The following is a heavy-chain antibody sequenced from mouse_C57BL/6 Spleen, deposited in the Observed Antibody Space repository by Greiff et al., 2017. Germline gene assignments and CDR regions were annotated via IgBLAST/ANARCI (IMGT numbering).Heavy chain of an antibody. J-gene: IGHJ1*03. D-gene: IGHD1-1*01. V-gene: IGHV1-81*01. CDR2: IYPRSGNT. CDR3: AREMDYYGSSFWYCDV. Sequence: VKLMESGAELARPGASVKLSCKASGYTFTSYGISWVKQRTGQGLEWIGEIYPRSGNTYYNEKFKGKATLTADKSSSTAYMELRSLTSEDSAVYFWAREMDYYGSSFWYCDVWGTGTTGTVSS. CDR1: GYTFTSYG.